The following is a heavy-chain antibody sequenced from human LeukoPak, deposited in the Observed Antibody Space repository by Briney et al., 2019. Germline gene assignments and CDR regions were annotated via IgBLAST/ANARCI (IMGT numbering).Heavy chain of an antibody. J-gene: IGHJ5*02. D-gene: IGHD6-6*01. CDR1: GFTFSRSW. V-gene: IGHV3-7*04. CDR3: TGARFDP. Sequence: GGSLRLSCAASGFTFSRSWMHWVRQAPGKGLEWVANIKQDGSEKYYVDSVKGRFTISRDNAKNSLCLQMNSLRVEDTAVYYCTGARFDPWGQGTLVTVSS. CDR2: IKQDGSEK.